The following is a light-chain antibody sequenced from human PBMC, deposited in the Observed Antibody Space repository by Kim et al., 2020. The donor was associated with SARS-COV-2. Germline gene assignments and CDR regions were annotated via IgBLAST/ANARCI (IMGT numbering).Light chain of an antibody. V-gene: IGLV1-47*01. J-gene: IGLJ1*01. CDR2: RNN. CDR1: TSNIGRNY. Sequence: QSVVTQPPSASGTPGQTVTISCSGSTSNIGRNYVSWYQQLPETAPKLLIYRNNWRPSGVPDRFSGSKSGTSASLAISGLRSEDEADYYCAAWDDSLSGYVFGTGTKVTVL. CDR3: AAWDDSLSGYV.